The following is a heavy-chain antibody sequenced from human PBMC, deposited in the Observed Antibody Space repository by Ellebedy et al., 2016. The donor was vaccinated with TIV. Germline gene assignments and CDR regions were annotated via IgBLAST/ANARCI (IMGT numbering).Heavy chain of an antibody. CDR2: INHSGST. D-gene: IGHD5-18*01. Sequence: SETLSLTCAVYGGSFSGYYWSWIRQPPGKGLEWIGEINHSGSTNYNPSLKSRVTISVDTSKNQFSLKLSSVTAADTAVYYCARGGYSYGYSHYWYFDLWGRGTLVTVSS. J-gene: IGHJ2*01. V-gene: IGHV4-34*01. CDR1: GGSFSGYY. CDR3: ARGGYSYGYSHYWYFDL.